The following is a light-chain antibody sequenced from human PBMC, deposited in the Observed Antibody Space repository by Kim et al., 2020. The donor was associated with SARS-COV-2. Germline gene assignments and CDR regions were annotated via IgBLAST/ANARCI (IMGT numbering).Light chain of an antibody. CDR1: SSNIGTNS. J-gene: IGLJ1*01. CDR3: AAWDDSLSGSYV. CDR2: SNN. Sequence: KVSISCSGSSSNIGTNSVNWYQQVPGTAPKLLMYSNNERPSGVPDRFSGSKSGTSASLAITGLQSEDEADYYCAAWDDSLSGSYVFGAGTKVTVL. V-gene: IGLV1-44*01.